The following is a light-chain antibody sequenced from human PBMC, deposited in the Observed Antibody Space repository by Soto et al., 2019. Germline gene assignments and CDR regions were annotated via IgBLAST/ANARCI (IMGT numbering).Light chain of an antibody. J-gene: IGLJ2*01. CDR3: SSYTSSSTVV. CDR1: SSDIGTNNY. Sequence: QSALTQPASVSGSPGQSITISCTGTSSDIGTNNYVSWYQQHPGRAPKLMIYEVSNRPSGVSNRFSGSKSGNTASLTISGLQAEDEADYYCSSYTSSSTVVFGGGTKLTVL. V-gene: IGLV2-14*01. CDR2: EVS.